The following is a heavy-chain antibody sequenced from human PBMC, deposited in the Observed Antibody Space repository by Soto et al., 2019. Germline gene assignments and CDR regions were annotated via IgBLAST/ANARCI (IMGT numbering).Heavy chain of an antibody. CDR2: ISSSSSYI. V-gene: IGHV3-21*01. Sequence: EVQLVESGGGLVKPGGSLRLSCAASGFTFSSYSMNWVRQAPGKGLEWVSSISSSSSYIYYADSVKGRFTISRDNAKNSLYLQMNSLRAEDTAVYYCARYYDILTGYSPTRNYYYYGMDVWGQGTTVTVSS. CDR3: ARYYDILTGYSPTRNYYYYGMDV. J-gene: IGHJ6*02. D-gene: IGHD3-9*01. CDR1: GFTFSSYS.